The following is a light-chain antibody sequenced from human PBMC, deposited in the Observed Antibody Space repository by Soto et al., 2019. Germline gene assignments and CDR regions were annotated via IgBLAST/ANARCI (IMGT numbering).Light chain of an antibody. J-gene: IGKJ2*01. CDR2: GAS. Sequence: EIVLTQSPGTLSLSPGERATLSCRASQSISSSYLAWYQQKPGQAPRLLIYGASGRATGIPDRFSGSGSGTDFTLTISRLEPEDFAVYYCQHYGNSPYTFGQGTKLEIK. V-gene: IGKV3-20*01. CDR3: QHYGNSPYT. CDR1: QSISSSY.